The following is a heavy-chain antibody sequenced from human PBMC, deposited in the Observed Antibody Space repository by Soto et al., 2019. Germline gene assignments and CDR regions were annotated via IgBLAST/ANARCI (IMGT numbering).Heavy chain of an antibody. Sequence: GGSLRLSCAASGFTFSNYWMHWVRQAPGKGLVWVSRISSDGSSTNYADSVKGRFTISRDNAKNTLHLQMNGLRAEDTAVYYCARVYGSGWAHFDCWGQGTLVTVSS. CDR1: GFTFSNYW. CDR2: ISSDGSST. J-gene: IGHJ4*02. CDR3: ARVYGSGWAHFDC. D-gene: IGHD6-19*01. V-gene: IGHV3-74*01.